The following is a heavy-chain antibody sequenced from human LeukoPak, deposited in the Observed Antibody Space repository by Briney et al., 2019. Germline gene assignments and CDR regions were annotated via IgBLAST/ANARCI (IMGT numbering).Heavy chain of an antibody. J-gene: IGHJ4*02. V-gene: IGHV3-15*01. CDR2: IKSKTDGGTT. D-gene: IGHD1-7*01. CDR1: GFTFRIYW. CDR3: TTSAQLELRYY. Sequence: PGGSLRLSCAASGFTFRIYWMSWVRQAPGKGLEWVGRIKSKTDGGTTDYAAPVKGRFTISRDDSKNTLYLQMNSLKTEDTAVYYCTTSAQLELRYYWGQGTLVTVSS.